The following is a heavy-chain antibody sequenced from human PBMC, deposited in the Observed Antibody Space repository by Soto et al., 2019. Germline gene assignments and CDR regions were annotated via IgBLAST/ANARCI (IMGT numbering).Heavy chain of an antibody. CDR3: ARTTVVSGTPDFDY. J-gene: IGHJ4*02. CDR2: ISYDDGDNK. CDR1: GFTFSSFT. D-gene: IGHD4-4*01. Sequence: QVQLVESGGGVVPPGRSLRLSCAASGFTFSSFTMHWVRQAPGKGLEWVAVISYDDGDNKYYADSVQGRFTISRDNSKNTLYLQMNSLGPEDTAVYYCARTTVVSGTPDFDYWGQGTLVTVSS. V-gene: IGHV3-30-3*01.